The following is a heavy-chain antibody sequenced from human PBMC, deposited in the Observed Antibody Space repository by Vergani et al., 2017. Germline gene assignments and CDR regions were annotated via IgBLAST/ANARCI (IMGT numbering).Heavy chain of an antibody. CDR3: AKTHDXSSLYSSYNWFDP. V-gene: IGHV5-51*03. D-gene: IGHD3-3*01. CDR2: IYAGDSDV. J-gene: IGHJ5*02. CDR1: GYSITNYW. Sequence: EVQLVQSGAEVKKPGEPVKISCQGSGYSITNYWIAWVRQRPGKGLEWMGIIYAGDSDVRYSPSFQGQVTMSVDKSLSTAYLQWSSLKASDTATYYCAKTHDXSSLYSSYNWFDPWGQGTQVTVSS.